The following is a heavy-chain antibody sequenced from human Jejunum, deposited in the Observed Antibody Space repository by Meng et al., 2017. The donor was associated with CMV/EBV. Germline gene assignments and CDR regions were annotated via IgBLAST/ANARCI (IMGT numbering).Heavy chain of an antibody. J-gene: IGHJ4*02. D-gene: IGHD6-13*01. CDR2: ISHDSGGR. Sequence: ASGDAFTDYRTHWGRQVPGQRREWPGGISHDSGGRKSKQKFHGRVTVTMSASTRTAYVELSGLRSDDAAVDVCSRDDIVASGPAPDYWGQGTLVTVSS. CDR3: SRDDIVASGPAPDY. V-gene: IGHV1-2*02. CDR1: GDAFTDYR.